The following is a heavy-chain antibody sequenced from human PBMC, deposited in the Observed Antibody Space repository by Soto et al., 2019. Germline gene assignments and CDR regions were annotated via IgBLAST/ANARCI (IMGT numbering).Heavy chain of an antibody. CDR2: IYYSGST. CDR1: GGSISSGGYF. J-gene: IGHJ6*02. CDR3: ARGGRRSPGMDV. V-gene: IGHV4-31*03. Sequence: PSETLSPTCTFSGGSISSGGYFWSWVRQHPGKGLEWIGYIYYSGSTYYNPSLKSRVTISVDTSKNQFSLKLSSVTAADTAVYYCARGGRRSPGMDVWGQGTTVTVSS.